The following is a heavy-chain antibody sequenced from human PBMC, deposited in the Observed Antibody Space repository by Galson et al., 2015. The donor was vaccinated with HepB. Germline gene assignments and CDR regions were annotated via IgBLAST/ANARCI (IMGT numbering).Heavy chain of an antibody. CDR1: GFTFSSYW. J-gene: IGHJ5*02. CDR3: ARDLRFLEWLSEQSWFDP. D-gene: IGHD3-3*01. V-gene: IGHV3-7*01. CDR2: IKQDGSEK. Sequence: SLRLSCAASGFTFSSYWMSWVRQAPGKGLEWVANIKQDGSEKYYVDSVKGRFTISRDNAKNSLYLQMNSLRAEDTAVYYCARDLRFLEWLSEQSWFDPWGQGTLVTVSS.